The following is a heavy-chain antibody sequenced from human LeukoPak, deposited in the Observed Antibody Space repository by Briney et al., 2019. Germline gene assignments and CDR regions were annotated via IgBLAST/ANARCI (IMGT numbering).Heavy chain of an antibody. Sequence: PSETLSLTCAVYGGSFSGYYWSWIRQPPGKGLEWIGEINHSGSTNYNPSLKSRVTISVDTSKNQFSLKLSSVTAADTAVYYCARRRTRARSIAVTLAWFGPWGQGTLVTVSS. CDR1: GGSFSGYY. J-gene: IGHJ5*02. CDR2: INHSGST. CDR3: ARRRTRARSIAVTLAWFGP. D-gene: IGHD6-19*01. V-gene: IGHV4-34*01.